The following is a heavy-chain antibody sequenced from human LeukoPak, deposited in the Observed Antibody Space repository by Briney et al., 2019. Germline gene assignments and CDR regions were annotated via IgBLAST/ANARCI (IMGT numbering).Heavy chain of an antibody. CDR3: ARGVYIAAAQYGY. D-gene: IGHD6-13*01. V-gene: IGHV4-34*01. J-gene: IGHJ4*02. CDR1: GGSFSGYH. Sequence: SSETLSLTCAVYGGSFSGYHWSWIRQPPGKGLEWLGEINHNGSTNYNPSLKSRVTISVDTSKNQFSLKLNSVTAADTAVYYCARGVYIAAAQYGYWGQGTLVTVSS. CDR2: INHNGST.